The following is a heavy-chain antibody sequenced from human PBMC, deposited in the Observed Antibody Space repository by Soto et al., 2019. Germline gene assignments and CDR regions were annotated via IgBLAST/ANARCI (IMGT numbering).Heavy chain of an antibody. D-gene: IGHD5-12*01. J-gene: IGHJ3*02. V-gene: IGHV1-18*01. Sequence: ASVKVSCKASGYTFTSYGISWVRQAPGQGLEWMGWISAYNVNTNYAQKLQGRVTMTTDTSTSTAYMELRSLRSDDTAVYYCARDRSIVATVGAFDIWGQGTMVTVSS. CDR2: ISAYNVNT. CDR1: GYTFTSYG. CDR3: ARDRSIVATVGAFDI.